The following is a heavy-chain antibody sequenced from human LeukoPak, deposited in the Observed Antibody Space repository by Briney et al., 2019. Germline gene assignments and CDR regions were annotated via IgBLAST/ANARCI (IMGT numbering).Heavy chain of an antibody. V-gene: IGHV4-30-4*01. J-gene: IGHJ6*02. Sequence: SQTLSLTCTVSGGSISSGDYYWSWIRQPPGKGLEWIGYIYYSGSTYYNPSLKSRVTISVDTSKNQFSLKLSSVTAADTAVYYCARVSRSSSWYYYYGMDVWGQGTTVTVSS. CDR2: IYYSGST. D-gene: IGHD6-13*01. CDR1: GGSISSGDYY. CDR3: ARVSRSSSWYYYYGMDV.